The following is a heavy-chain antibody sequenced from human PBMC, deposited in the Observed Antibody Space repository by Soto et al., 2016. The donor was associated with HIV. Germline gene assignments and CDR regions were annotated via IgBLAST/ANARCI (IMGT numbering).Heavy chain of an antibody. V-gene: IGHV4-31*03. CDR3: ARVEVTYGYFEF. CDR1: GASISSGGYS. Sequence: QVQLQESGPGLVKPSQTLSLTCTVSGASISSGGYSWSWIRQHPGKGLEWIGYIYYSGSTFYNPSLKSRLTISVDTSKNQFSLRLRSVTAADTALYYCARVEVTYGYFEFWGQGTLVTVSS. J-gene: IGHJ4*02. D-gene: IGHD4-17*01. CDR2: IYYSGST.